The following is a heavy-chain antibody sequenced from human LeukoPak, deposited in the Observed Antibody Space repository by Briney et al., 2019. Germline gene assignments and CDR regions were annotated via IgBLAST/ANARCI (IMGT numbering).Heavy chain of an antibody. CDR2: IYSGGST. Sequence: GGSLRLSCAASGFTFSSNYMSWVHQAPGKGLEWVSVIYSGGSTYYADSVKGRFTISRDNSKNTLYLQMNSLRAEDTAVYYCARGGFLEWLYGMDVWGQGTTVTVSS. J-gene: IGHJ6*02. D-gene: IGHD3-3*01. V-gene: IGHV3-66*02. CDR1: GFTFSSNY. CDR3: ARGGFLEWLYGMDV.